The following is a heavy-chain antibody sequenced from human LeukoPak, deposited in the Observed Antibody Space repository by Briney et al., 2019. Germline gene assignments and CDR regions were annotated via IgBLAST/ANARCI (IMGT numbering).Heavy chain of an antibody. D-gene: IGHD4-23*01. CDR2: LYYNGST. CDR3: ARHPRDDYGGFGLDS. J-gene: IGHJ4*02. Sequence: SETLSLTCTVSGGSISSSSYYWGWIRQPPRKGLEWIGTLYYNGSTYLNPSLKSRVTISVDTSRNHFSLSLNSVTAADTATYYCARHPRDDYGGFGLDSWGQGILVSVYS. CDR1: GGSISSSSYY. V-gene: IGHV4-39*01.